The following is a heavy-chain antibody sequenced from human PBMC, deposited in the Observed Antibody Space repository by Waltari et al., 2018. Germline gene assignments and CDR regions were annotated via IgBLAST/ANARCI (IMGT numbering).Heavy chain of an antibody. V-gene: IGHV4-59*01. J-gene: IGHJ5*02. Sequence: QVQLQESGPGLVKPSETLSLTCTVSGGSISSYYWSWIRQPPGKGLEWIGYIYYSGSTNYNPSLKSRVTISVDTSKNQFSLKLSSVTAADTAVYYCAREYFEYSSSGGWFDPWGQGTLVTVSS. CDR3: AREYFEYSSSGGWFDP. D-gene: IGHD6-6*01. CDR1: GGSISSYY. CDR2: IYYSGST.